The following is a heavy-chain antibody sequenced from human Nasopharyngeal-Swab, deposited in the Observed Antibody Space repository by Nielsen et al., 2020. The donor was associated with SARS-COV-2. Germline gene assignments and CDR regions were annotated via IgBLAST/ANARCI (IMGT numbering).Heavy chain of an antibody. CDR3: ARQADFWSGYVMALDY. D-gene: IGHD3-3*01. CDR1: GSSFTSYW. J-gene: IGHJ4*02. Sequence: GGSLRLSCKGSGSSFTSYWIGWVRQMPGKGLEWMGIIYPGDSDTRYSPSFQGQVTISADKSISTAYLQWSSLKASDTAMYYCARQADFWSGYVMALDYWGQGTLVTVSS. V-gene: IGHV5-51*01. CDR2: IYPGDSDT.